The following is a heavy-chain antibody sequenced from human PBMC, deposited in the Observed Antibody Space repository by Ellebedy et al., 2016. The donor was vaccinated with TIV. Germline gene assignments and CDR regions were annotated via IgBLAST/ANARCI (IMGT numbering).Heavy chain of an antibody. CDR1: GGSFSGYY. J-gene: IGHJ3*02. CDR3: ARAHIVVVVAATDAFDI. CDR2: INHSGST. D-gene: IGHD2-15*01. Sequence: SETLSLXXAVYGGSFSGYYWSWIRQPPGKGLEWIGEINHSGSTNYNPSLKSRVTISVDTSKNQFSLRLSSVTAADTAVYYCARAHIVVVVAATDAFDIWGQGTMVTVSS. V-gene: IGHV4-34*01.